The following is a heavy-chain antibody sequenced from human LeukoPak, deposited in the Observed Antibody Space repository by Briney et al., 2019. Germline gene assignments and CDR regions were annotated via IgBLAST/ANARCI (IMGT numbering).Heavy chain of an antibody. CDR1: GYTFTIYA. D-gene: IGHD6-13*01. CDR2: INPSGGST. V-gene: IGHV1-46*01. J-gene: IGHJ5*02. CDR3: ARDVTAAGAGWWFDP. Sequence: ASVKVSCKASGYTFTIYAMHWVRQAPGQGLEWMGIINPSGGSTSYAQKFQGRVTMTRDTSTSTVYMELSSLRSEDTAVYYCARDVTAAGAGWWFDPWGQGTLVTVSS.